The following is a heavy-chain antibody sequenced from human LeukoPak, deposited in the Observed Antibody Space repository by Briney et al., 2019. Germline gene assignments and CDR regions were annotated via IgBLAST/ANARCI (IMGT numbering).Heavy chain of an antibody. CDR1: GFTFNSYA. J-gene: IGHJ4*02. CDR2: ISYDGSNK. V-gene: IGHV3-30*04. CDR3: ARDFDASLVRIAAAGDY. Sequence: GGSLRLSCAASGFTFNSYAMHWVRQAPGKGLEWVAVISYDGSNKYYADSVKGRFTISGDNSKNTLYLQMNSLRAEDTAVYYCARDFDASLVRIAAAGDYWGQGTLVTVSS. D-gene: IGHD6-13*01.